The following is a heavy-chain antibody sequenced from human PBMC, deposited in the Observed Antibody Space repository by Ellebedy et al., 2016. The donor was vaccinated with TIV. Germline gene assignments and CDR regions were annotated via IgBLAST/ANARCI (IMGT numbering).Heavy chain of an antibody. CDR2: IFMSGST. CDR1: GGSMTSYY. Sequence: SETLSLXXTVSGGSMTSYYWSWIRQSAGKGLEWIGRIFMSGSTSYNPSLKNRVTMSVAASTTQLSLNLSSVTAADTAVYFCARLRQSRDRSHWYFDLWGRGTLVTVSS. D-gene: IGHD1-14*01. J-gene: IGHJ2*01. V-gene: IGHV4-4*07. CDR3: ARLRQSRDRSHWYFDL.